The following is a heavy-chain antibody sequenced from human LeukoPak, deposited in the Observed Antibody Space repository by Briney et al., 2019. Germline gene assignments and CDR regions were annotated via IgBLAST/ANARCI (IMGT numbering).Heavy chain of an antibody. V-gene: IGHV4-4*02. CDR2: IYHSGNT. CDR3: ARGGTTVAGTFWFDP. Sequence: PSETLSLTCTVFGGSISSSHWWTWVRHSPGKGLEWIGEIYHSGNTNYNPSLRSRVTMSVDMSNNQFSLNLNSVTAADTAVYYCARGGTTVAGTFWFDPWGQGTLVTVSS. J-gene: IGHJ5*02. D-gene: IGHD6-19*01. CDR1: GGSISSSHW.